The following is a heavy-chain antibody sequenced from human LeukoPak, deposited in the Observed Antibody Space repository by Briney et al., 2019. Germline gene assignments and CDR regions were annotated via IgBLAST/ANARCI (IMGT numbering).Heavy chain of an antibody. Sequence: GGSLRLSCAASGFTFSSYSMNWVRQAPGKGLEWVSYISSSSSTIYYADSVKGRFTISRDNSKNTLYLQMNSLRAEDTAVYYCAKDLNWDEYGMDVWGQGTTVTVSS. CDR1: GFTFSSYS. V-gene: IGHV3-48*01. CDR3: AKDLNWDEYGMDV. CDR2: ISSSSSTI. J-gene: IGHJ6*02. D-gene: IGHD1-20*01.